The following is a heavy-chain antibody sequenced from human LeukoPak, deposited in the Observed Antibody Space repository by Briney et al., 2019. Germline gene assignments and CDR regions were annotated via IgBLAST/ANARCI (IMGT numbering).Heavy chain of an antibody. CDR3: ARGGYSYGRPGFDY. CDR1: KYTFTDYY. CDR2: INPNSGGT. J-gene: IGHJ4*02. V-gene: IGHV1-2*02. D-gene: IGHD5-18*01. Sequence: ASVKVSCKASKYTFTDYYMHWVRQAPGQGLEWMGWINPNSGGTNYAQKFQGRVAMTRDTSISTAYMELSRLRSDDTAVYYCARGGYSYGRPGFDYWGQGTLVTVSS.